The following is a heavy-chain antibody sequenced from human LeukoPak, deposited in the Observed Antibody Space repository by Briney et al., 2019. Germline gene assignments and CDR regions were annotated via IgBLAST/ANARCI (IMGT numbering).Heavy chain of an antibody. V-gene: IGHV4-59*01. J-gene: IGHJ4*02. CDR2: IYYSGST. CDR3: ARTSGSYYILPPDY. Sequence: PSETLSLTCAVYGGSFSGYYWSWIRQPPGKGLEWIGYIYYSGSTNYNPSLKSRVTISVDTSKNQFSLKLSSVTAADTAVYYCARTSGSYYILPPDYWGQGTLVTVSS. D-gene: IGHD1-26*01. CDR1: GGSFSGYY.